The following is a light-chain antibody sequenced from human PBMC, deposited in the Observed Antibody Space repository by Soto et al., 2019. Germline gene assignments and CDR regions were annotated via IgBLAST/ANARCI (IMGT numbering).Light chain of an antibody. V-gene: IGKV3-20*01. Sequence: DIVLTQSPGTLSLSPGERATLSCRACQSGRGTSLAWYQQKPGQAPRLLIYDASSRATGIPDRFSGGGSGTDFTLTISRLQPADFSVYYCQHYGSSPPITFGQGTRLEIK. CDR2: DAS. CDR1: QSGRGTS. CDR3: QHYGSSPPIT. J-gene: IGKJ5*01.